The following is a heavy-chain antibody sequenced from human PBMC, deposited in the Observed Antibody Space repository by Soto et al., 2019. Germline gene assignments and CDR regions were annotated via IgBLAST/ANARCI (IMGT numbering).Heavy chain of an antibody. CDR3: AREKNFGGYCSGGSCPYNWFDP. J-gene: IGHJ5*02. CDR2: IWYDGSNK. Sequence: GGSLRLSCAASGFTFSSYGMHWVRQAPGKGLEWVAVIWYDGSNKYYADSVKGRFTISRDNSKNTLYLQMNSLRAEDTAVYYCAREKNFGGYCSGGSCPYNWFDPWGQGTLVTVSS. V-gene: IGHV3-33*01. CDR1: GFTFSSYG. D-gene: IGHD2-15*01.